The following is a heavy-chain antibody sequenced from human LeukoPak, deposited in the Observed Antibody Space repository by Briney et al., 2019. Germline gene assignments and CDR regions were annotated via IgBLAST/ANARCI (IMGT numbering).Heavy chain of an antibody. Sequence: GGSLRLSCAASGFTFRNYGMHWVRQVPGKGLEWVAYIRHDGSDKYYADSVRGRFTISRDNSKYTLYLQMDSLRSDDTAVYYCARDGVGAKFDYWGQGTLVTVSS. J-gene: IGHJ4*02. D-gene: IGHD1-26*01. CDR3: ARDGVGAKFDY. V-gene: IGHV3-30*02. CDR1: GFTFRNYG. CDR2: IRHDGSDK.